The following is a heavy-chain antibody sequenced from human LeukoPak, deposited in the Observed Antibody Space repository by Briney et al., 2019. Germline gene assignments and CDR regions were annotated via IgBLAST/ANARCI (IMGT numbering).Heavy chain of an antibody. CDR1: GFTFRDYA. Sequence: GGSLRLSCAASGFTFRDYAVHWVRQAPGRGLEWVAVLSFDGAHTYYAESVKGRFTISRDNSNNTLFLQMDSLRIEDTALYYCVRARAGGLDYWGQGPLVTVSS. V-gene: IGHV3-30*04. CDR2: LSFDGAHT. D-gene: IGHD3-16*01. CDR3: VRARAGGLDY. J-gene: IGHJ4*02.